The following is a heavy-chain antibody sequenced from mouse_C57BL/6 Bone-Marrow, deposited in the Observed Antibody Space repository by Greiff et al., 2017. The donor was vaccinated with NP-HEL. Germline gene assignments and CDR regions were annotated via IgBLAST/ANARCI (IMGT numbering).Heavy chain of an antibody. Sequence: QVQLQQSVAELMKPGASVKLSCKATGYTFTGYWIEWVKQRPGHGLEWIGEILPGSGSTNYNEKFKGKATFTADKSSNTAYMQLSSLTTEDSAIYYCARGGYYWGSYDRYFDDWGTGTTVTVSS. V-gene: IGHV1-9*01. CDR2: ILPGSGST. CDR1: GYTFTGYW. J-gene: IGHJ1*03. CDR3: ARGGYYWGSYDRYFDD. D-gene: IGHD1-1*01.